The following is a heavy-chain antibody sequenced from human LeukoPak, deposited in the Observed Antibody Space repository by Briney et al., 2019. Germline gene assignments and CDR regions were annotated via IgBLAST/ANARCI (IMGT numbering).Heavy chain of an antibody. CDR2: IKQDGSEK. Sequence: GGSLRLSCAASGFTFNRYWMSWVRQAPGKGLEWVANIKQDGSEKYYVDSVKGRFTISRDNAKNSLYLQMNSLRAEDTAVYYCARLFGGSYSGSDYWGQGTLVTVSS. D-gene: IGHD1-26*01. CDR3: ARLFGGSYSGSDY. J-gene: IGHJ4*02. V-gene: IGHV3-7*01. CDR1: GFTFNRYW.